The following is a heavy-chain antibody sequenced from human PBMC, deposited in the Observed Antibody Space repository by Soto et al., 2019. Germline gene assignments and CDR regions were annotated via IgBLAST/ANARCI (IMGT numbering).Heavy chain of an antibody. D-gene: IGHD4-4*01. Sequence: SETLSLTCPVSGGSISGGDYYWSWIRQPPGKGREWIGYIYYSGNTYYNPSLKSRVSISVDTSKNQFSLKLSSVTAADTAVYYCAREPTGRTQPDAYYWGGDVWGQGTRVTVSS. V-gene: IGHV4-30-4*01. CDR3: AREPTGRTQPDAYYWGGDV. CDR2: IYYSGNT. J-gene: IGHJ6*02. CDR1: GGSISGGDYY.